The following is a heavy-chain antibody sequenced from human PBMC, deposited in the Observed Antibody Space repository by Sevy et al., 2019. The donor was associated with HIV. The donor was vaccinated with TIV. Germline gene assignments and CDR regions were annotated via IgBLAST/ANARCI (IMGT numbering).Heavy chain of an antibody. Sequence: GGSLRLSCAASGFTISRYSMNWVRQAPGKGLEWVSSISSSSSYIYYADSVKGRFTISRDNAKNSLYLQMNSLRAEDTAVYYCARVGITMIDYYYYYMDVWGKGTTVTVSS. D-gene: IGHD3-22*01. V-gene: IGHV3-21*01. CDR3: ARVGITMIDYYYYYMDV. CDR1: GFTISRYS. J-gene: IGHJ6*03. CDR2: ISSSSSYI.